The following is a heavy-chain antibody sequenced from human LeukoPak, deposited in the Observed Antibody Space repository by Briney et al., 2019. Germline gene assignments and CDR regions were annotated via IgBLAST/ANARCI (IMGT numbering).Heavy chain of an antibody. CDR2: ISGSGGST. V-gene: IGHV3-23*01. J-gene: IGHJ4*02. Sequence: PGGSLRLSCAASGFTFSSYAMSWVRQAPGKGLEWVSAISGSGGSTHYADSVKGRFTISRDNSKNTLYLQMNSLRAEDTAVYYCAKDYYGSGSYPIDYWGQGALVTVSS. CDR1: GFTFSSYA. D-gene: IGHD3-10*01. CDR3: AKDYYGSGSYPIDY.